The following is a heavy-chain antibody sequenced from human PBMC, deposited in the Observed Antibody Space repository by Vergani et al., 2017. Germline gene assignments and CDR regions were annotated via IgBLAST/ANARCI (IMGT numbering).Heavy chain of an antibody. J-gene: IGHJ3*02. CDR1: GFTFSSYG. D-gene: IGHD1-14*01. V-gene: IGHV3-33*06. Sequence: QVQLVESGGRVVQPGRSLRLSCAASGFTFSSYGMHWVRQAPGKGLEWVAVIWYDGSNKYYADSVKGRFTISRDNSKNTLYLQMNSLRAEDTAVYYCAKGQPDGVDAFDIWGQGTMVTVSS. CDR2: IWYDGSNK. CDR3: AKGQPDGVDAFDI.